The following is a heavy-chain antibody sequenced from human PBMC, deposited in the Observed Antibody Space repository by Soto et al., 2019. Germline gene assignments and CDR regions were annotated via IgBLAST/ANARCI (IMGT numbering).Heavy chain of an antibody. CDR2: ISAYNGNT. CDR1: GYTFTSYG. D-gene: IGHD1-7*01. Sequence: ASVKVSFKASGYTFTSYGISWVRQAPGQGLEWMGWISAYNGNTNYAQKLQGRVTMTTDTSTSTAYMELRSLRSDDTAVYYCARETDNWNYRDWFDPWGQGTLVTVSS. J-gene: IGHJ5*02. CDR3: ARETDNWNYRDWFDP. V-gene: IGHV1-18*04.